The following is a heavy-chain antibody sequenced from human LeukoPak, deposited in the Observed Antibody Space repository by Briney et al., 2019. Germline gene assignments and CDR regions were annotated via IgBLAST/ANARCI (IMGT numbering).Heavy chain of an antibody. D-gene: IGHD3-10*01. CDR1: EFVFSDYY. J-gene: IGHJ4*02. V-gene: IGHV3-11*01. CDR3: TREMEGDYGSGTFFDH. CDR2: ISSSGSTI. Sequence: GGSLRLSCAASEFVFSDYYMSWIRQAPGKGLEWVSYISSSGSTIYYADSVKGRFTISRDNAQNSLYLQMNSLGAEDTAVYYCTREMEGDYGSGTFFDHWGQGNMVTVSS.